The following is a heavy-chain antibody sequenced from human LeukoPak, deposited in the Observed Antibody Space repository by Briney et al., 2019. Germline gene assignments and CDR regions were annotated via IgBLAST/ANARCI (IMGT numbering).Heavy chain of an antibody. CDR2: IYSGGTP. CDR1: GFTVTSTY. D-gene: IGHD1-26*01. Sequence: PGGSLRLSCAASGFTVTSTYMSWVRQAPGKGLEWVSVIYSGGTPYYADSVKGRFTISRDNSRNTLYLQMSSLRAEDTAMYYCARTIVGASVYDAFDIWGQGTMVTVSS. CDR3: ARTIVGASVYDAFDI. V-gene: IGHV3-53*01. J-gene: IGHJ3*02.